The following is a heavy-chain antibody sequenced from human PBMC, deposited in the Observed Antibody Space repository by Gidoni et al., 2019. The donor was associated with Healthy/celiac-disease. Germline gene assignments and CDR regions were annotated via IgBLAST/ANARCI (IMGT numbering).Heavy chain of an antibody. Sequence: QVQLVESGGGVVQPGRSLRLSCAASGFTFSRYGMHWVRQAPGKGLEWVAVISYDGSNKYYADSVKGRFTISRDNSKNTLYLQMNSLRAEDTAVYYCAKARRGGTVTTSPFDYWGQGTLVTVSS. CDR3: AKARRGGTVTTSPFDY. CDR2: ISYDGSNK. D-gene: IGHD4-17*01. V-gene: IGHV3-30*18. CDR1: GFTFSRYG. J-gene: IGHJ4*02.